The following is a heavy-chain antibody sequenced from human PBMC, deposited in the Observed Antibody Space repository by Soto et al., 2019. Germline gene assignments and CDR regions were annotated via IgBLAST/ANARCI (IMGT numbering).Heavy chain of an antibody. V-gene: IGHV3-23*01. Sequence: GGSLRLSCAAPGFTFNNYAITWVRPAPGKGLEWVSAISGGGDTTSYADSVKGRFTVSRDGSKNTLYLQMSSLRAEDTALYYCAKGRGGSGSLTPRVDFWGQGTLVTVSS. D-gene: IGHD3-10*01. CDR2: ISGGGDTT. CDR3: AKGRGGSGSLTPRVDF. CDR1: GFTFNNYA. J-gene: IGHJ4*02.